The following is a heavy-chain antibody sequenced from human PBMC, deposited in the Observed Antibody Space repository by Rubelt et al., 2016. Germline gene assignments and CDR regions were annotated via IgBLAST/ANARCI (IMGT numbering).Heavy chain of an antibody. D-gene: IGHD3-16*01. J-gene: IGHJ3*02. CDR2: ISATGGHT. CDR3: AKSRSFSLWAYDACDI. V-gene: IGHV3-23*04. Sequence: VQLVESGGGVVQPGGSLRLSCAASGFTFYNYAMSWVRQAPGKGLEWVSGISATGGHTYYADSVKGRFTISRDNSNSTCYLQMNSLRAEEPAVDYCAKSRSFSLWAYDACDIWGQGTMVTVSS. CDR1: GFTFYNYA.